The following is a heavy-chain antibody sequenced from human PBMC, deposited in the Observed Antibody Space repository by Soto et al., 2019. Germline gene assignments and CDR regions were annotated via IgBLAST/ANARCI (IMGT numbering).Heavy chain of an antibody. D-gene: IGHD6-19*01. CDR3: ARGNGWYTPFDY. Sequence: QVQLVQSGAEEKKPGASVKVSCKASGYTFTSYAMHLVLQAPGQRLEWMGWINAGNGNTKYSQKFQGRVTITRDTSASTAYMELSSLRSEDTAVCYSARGNGWYTPFDYWGQRDPVTVS. CDR1: GYTFTSYA. CDR2: INAGNGNT. V-gene: IGHV1-3*05. J-gene: IGHJ4*02.